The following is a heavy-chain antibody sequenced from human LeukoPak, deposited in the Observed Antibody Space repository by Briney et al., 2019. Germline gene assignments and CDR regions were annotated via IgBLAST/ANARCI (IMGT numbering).Heavy chain of an antibody. CDR1: GFTFSSYG. J-gene: IGHJ4*02. CDR3: AKGSRVDTAMVTAAGFDY. CDR2: ISYDGSNK. V-gene: IGHV3-30*18. D-gene: IGHD5-18*01. Sequence: GGSLRLSCAASGFTFSSYGMHWVRQAPGKGLEWVAVISYDGSNKYYADSVKGRFTISRDNSKNTLYLQMDSLRAEDTAVYYCAKGSRVDTAMVTAAGFDYWGQGTLVTVSS.